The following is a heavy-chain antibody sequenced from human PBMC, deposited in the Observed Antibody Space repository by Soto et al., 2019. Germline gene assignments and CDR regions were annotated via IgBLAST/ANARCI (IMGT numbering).Heavy chain of an antibody. D-gene: IGHD3-9*01. J-gene: IGHJ4*02. CDR2: VNNDGRNT. CDR1: GFTLSNYW. CDR3: AKDLLSGLRYFDWLSPPDY. Sequence: GGSLRLSCTTSGFTLSNYWMHWVRQAPGKGLVWVSRVNNDGRNTIYTDSVKGRFTISRDNSKNTLYLQMNSLRAEDTAVYYCAKDLLSGLRYFDWLSPPDYWGQGTLVTVSS. V-gene: IGHV3-74*01.